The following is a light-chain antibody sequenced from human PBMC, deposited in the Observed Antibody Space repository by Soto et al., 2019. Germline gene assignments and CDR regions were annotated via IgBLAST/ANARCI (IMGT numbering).Light chain of an antibody. V-gene: IGLV2-14*01. J-gene: IGLJ1*01. Sequence: QSALTQPASVSGSPGQSITISCTGTSSDVGGYNHVSWYQQHPGKAPKLMIYDVSNRPSGVSNRFSGSQSGNTASLTISGLQAEDEADYYCSSYTSTSTYVFGTGTKVPVL. CDR1: SSDVGGYNH. CDR2: DVS. CDR3: SSYTSTSTYV.